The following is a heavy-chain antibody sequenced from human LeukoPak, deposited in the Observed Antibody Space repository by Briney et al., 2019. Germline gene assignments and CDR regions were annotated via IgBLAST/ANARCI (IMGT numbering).Heavy chain of an antibody. D-gene: IGHD3-9*01. CDR3: ARDCGENDILTGYPTWFDP. V-gene: IGHV3-21*01. CDR2: ISSSSSYI. J-gene: IGHJ5*02. Sequence: PGGSLRLSCAASGFTFSSYSMNWVRQAPGKGLEWVSSISSSSSYIYYADSVKGRFTISRDNAKNSLYLQMNSLRAEDTAVYYCARDCGENDILTGYPTWFDPWGQGTLVTVSS. CDR1: GFTFSSYS.